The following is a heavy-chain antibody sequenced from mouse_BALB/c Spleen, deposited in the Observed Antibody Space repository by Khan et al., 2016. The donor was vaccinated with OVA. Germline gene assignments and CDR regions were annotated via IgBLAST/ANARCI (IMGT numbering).Heavy chain of an antibody. CDR3: ARDRIDY. J-gene: IGHJ2*01. CDR1: GYTFTSYW. Sequence: QVQLQQSGAELAKPGASVKMSCKASGYTFTSYWMHWIKQRPGQGLEWIGYINPTSGYTDYNQNFKDKATLTADKSSSTAYMQLSSLTSDDSAVYYCARDRIDYWGQGTVLTVSS. CDR2: INPTSGYT. V-gene: IGHV1-7*01.